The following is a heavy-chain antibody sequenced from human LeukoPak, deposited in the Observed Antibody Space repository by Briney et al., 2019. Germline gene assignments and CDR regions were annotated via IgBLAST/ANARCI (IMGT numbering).Heavy chain of an antibody. CDR1: GFTFSSYA. CDR2: IGGSGGAT. Sequence: GGSLRLSCAASGFTFSSYAMSWVRQAPGKGLEWVSAIGGSGGATYYADSVKGRFTISRDNSKNTLDLHMNGLRVEDTAVYYCTKGGSSWSRWDYWGQGALVTVSS. CDR3: TKGGSSWSRWDY. V-gene: IGHV3-23*01. J-gene: IGHJ4*02. D-gene: IGHD6-13*01.